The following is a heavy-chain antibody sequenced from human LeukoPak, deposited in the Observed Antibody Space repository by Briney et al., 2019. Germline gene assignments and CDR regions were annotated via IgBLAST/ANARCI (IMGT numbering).Heavy chain of an antibody. CDR1: GYSISSGYY. D-gene: IGHD7-27*01. CDR3: ASRKLGNDY. Sequence: SETLSLTCTVSGYSISSGYYWGWIRPPPGKGLEWIGSIYHSGSNYYNPSLKSRVTISADTSQNQFSLKLSSVTAADTAVYYCASRKLGNDYWGQGTLVTVSS. CDR2: IYHSGSN. V-gene: IGHV4-38-2*02. J-gene: IGHJ4*02.